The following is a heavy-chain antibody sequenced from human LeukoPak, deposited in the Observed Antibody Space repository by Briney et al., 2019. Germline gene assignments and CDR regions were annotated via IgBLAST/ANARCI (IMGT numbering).Heavy chain of an antibody. J-gene: IGHJ4*02. CDR3: ARDGNYDVWSGYSSPSYFDY. CDR1: GFTFSSYA. D-gene: IGHD3-3*01. Sequence: GRSLRLSCAASGFTFSSYAMHWVRQAPGKGLEWVAVISYDGSNKYYADSVKGRFTISRDNSKNTLYLQMNSLRAEDTAVYYCARDGNYDVWSGYSSPSYFDYWGQGTLVTVSS. V-gene: IGHV3-30-3*01. CDR2: ISYDGSNK.